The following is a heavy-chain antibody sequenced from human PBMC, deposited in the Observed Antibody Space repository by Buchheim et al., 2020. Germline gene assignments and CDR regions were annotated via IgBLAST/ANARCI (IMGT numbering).Heavy chain of an antibody. D-gene: IGHD3-10*01. CDR2: IYYSGST. CDR3: ARIRTMVRGVIIRYNWFDP. CDR1: GGSISSSSYY. J-gene: IGHJ5*02. V-gene: IGHV4-39*07. Sequence: QLQLQESGPGLVKPSETLSLTCTVSGGSISSSSYYWGWIRQPPGKGLEWIGSIYYSGSTYYNPSLKSRVTISVDTSKNQFSLRLSSVTAADTAVYYCARIRTMVRGVIIRYNWFDPWGQGTL.